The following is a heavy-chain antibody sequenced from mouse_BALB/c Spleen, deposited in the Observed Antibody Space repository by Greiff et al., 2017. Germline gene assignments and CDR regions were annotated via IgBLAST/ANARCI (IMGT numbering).Heavy chain of an antibody. CDR2: INSNGGST. CDR1: GFTFSSYG. CDR3: AREGDVGAMDY. V-gene: IGHV5-6-3*01. J-gene: IGHJ4*01. Sequence: EVKLVQSGGGLVQPGGSLKLSCAASGFTFSSYGMSWVRQTPDKRLELVATINSNGGSTYYPDSVKGRFTISRDNAKNTLYLQMSSLKSEDTAMYYCAREGDVGAMDYWGQGTSVTVSS. D-gene: IGHD3-3*01.